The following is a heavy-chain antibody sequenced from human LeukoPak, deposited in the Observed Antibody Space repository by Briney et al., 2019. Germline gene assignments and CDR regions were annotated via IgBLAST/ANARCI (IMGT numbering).Heavy chain of an antibody. D-gene: IGHD3-10*01. CDR2: ISAYNGNT. CDR3: ARDRYYGSGSYDTYYYYYYMDV. CDR1: GYTFTSYG. Sequence: ASVKVSCKASGYTFTSYGISWVRQAPGQGLEWMGWISAYNGNTNYAQKLQGRVTMTRDTSTSTVYMELSSLRSEDTAVYYCARDRYYGSGSYDTYYYYYYMDVWGKGTTVTVSS. J-gene: IGHJ6*03. V-gene: IGHV1-18*01.